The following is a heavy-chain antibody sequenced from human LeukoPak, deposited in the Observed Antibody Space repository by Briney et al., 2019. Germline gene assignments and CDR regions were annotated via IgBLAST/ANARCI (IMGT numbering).Heavy chain of an antibody. V-gene: IGHV4-34*01. Sequence: SETLSLTCAVYGGSFSGYYWSWIRQPPGKGLEWIGEINHSGSTNYNPSLKSRVTISVDTSKNQFSLKLSSVTAADTAVYYCARHSGTTGTTGIDYWGQGTLVTVSS. CDR2: INHSGST. D-gene: IGHD1-1*01. CDR1: GGSFSGYY. J-gene: IGHJ4*02. CDR3: ARHSGTTGTTGIDY.